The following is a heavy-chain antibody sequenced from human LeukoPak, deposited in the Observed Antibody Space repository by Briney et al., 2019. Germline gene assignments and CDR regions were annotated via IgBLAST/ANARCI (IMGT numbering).Heavy chain of an antibody. CDR3: AKTRGSGYSTGGDY. Sequence: PGGSLRLSCAASGFTVSSNYMSWVRQAPGKGLEWVSAISGSGGSTYYADSVKGRFTISRDNSKNTLYLQMNSLRAEDTAVYYCAKTRGSGYSTGGDYWGQGTLVTVSS. CDR1: GFTVSSNY. D-gene: IGHD3-22*01. V-gene: IGHV3-23*01. CDR2: ISGSGGST. J-gene: IGHJ4*02.